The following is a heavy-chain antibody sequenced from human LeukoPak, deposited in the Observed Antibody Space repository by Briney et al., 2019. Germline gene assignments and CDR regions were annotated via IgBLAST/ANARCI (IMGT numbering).Heavy chain of an antibody. J-gene: IGHJ4*02. D-gene: IGHD3-16*02. CDR3: ARHDSFIPY. CDR1: GFTFSDYA. V-gene: IGHV3-23*01. CDR2: ISDSGGST. Sequence: GGSLRLSCVASGFTFSDYAMSWVRQAPRKELEWVSGISDSGGSTYYADSVKGRCTISRDNSKNTVSLQMNNLRAEDTAVYCCARHDSFIPYWGQGTLVTVTS.